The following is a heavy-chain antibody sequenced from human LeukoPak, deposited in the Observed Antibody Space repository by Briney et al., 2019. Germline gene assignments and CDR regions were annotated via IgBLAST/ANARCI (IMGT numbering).Heavy chain of an antibody. CDR2: MWYDGTSQ. Sequence: GGSLRLSCAASGFTFSNYGMHWVRQAPGKGLEWVAAMWYDGTSQYYADSVKGRFTISRDNFKNTLYLQMNSLRAEDTAVYHCAKAAQQLVWYFDPWGQGTLVTVSS. CDR1: GFTFSNYG. V-gene: IGHV3-33*03. J-gene: IGHJ5*02. D-gene: IGHD6-13*01. CDR3: AKAAQQLVWYFDP.